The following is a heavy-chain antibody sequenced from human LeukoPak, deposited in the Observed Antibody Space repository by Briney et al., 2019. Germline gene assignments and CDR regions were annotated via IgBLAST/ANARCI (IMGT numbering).Heavy chain of an antibody. CDR1: RFTFSSYS. D-gene: IGHD2-21*02. V-gene: IGHV3-21*01. J-gene: IGHJ3*02. CDR3: ARDLGYCGGDCYHDTFDI. CDR2: ISSSSSYI. Sequence: GGSLRLSCAASRFTFSSYSMNWVRQAPGKGLEWVSSISSSSSYIYYADSVKGRFTISRDNAKNSLYLQMNSLRAEDTAVYYCARDLGYCGGDCYHDTFDIWGQGTMVTVSS.